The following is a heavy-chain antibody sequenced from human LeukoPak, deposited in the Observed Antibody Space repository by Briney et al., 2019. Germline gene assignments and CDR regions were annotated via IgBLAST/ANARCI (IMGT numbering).Heavy chain of an antibody. CDR2: ISSNGGST. D-gene: IGHD1-26*01. Sequence: GGSLRLSCAASGFTFSSYAMHWVRQAPGKGLEYVSAISSNGGSTYYANSVKGRFTISRDNSKNTLYLQMGSLRAEDMAVYYCARVLIGWELLQDPSDAFDIWGQGTMVTVSS. J-gene: IGHJ3*02. CDR1: GFTFSSYA. V-gene: IGHV3-64*01. CDR3: ARVLIGWELLQDPSDAFDI.